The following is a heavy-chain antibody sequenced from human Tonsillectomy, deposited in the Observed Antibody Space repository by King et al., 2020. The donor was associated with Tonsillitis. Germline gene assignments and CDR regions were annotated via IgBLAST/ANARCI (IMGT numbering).Heavy chain of an antibody. Sequence: VQLVESGGGVVQPGRSLRLSCAASGFTFSSYGMHWVRQAPGKGLEWVAVISYDGSNKYYADSVKGRFTISRDNSKNTLFLQVNSLRAEDTAVFYCAKTVGDYYYYFYMDVWGKGTTVTVSS. CDR3: AKTVGDYYYYFYMDV. J-gene: IGHJ6*03. CDR1: GFTFSSYG. D-gene: IGHD4/OR15-4a*01. V-gene: IGHV3-30*18. CDR2: ISYDGSNK.